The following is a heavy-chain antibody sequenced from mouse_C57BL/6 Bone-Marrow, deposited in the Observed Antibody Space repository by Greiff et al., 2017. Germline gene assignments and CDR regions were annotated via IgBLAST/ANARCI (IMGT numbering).Heavy chain of an antibody. CDR2: ISYCGST. J-gene: IGHJ2*01. Sequence: EVQLQESGPGLAKPSQTLSLTCSVTGYSITSAYWNWIRKFPGNKLEYMGYISYCGSTYYTPSLKSRISITRDTSKNQYCLHLKSVTPEDTPTHYCARKYYGRGDFYYWGQDTTLTDSS. CDR3: ARKYYGRGDFYY. CDR1: GYSITSAY. V-gene: IGHV3-8*01. D-gene: IGHD1-1*01.